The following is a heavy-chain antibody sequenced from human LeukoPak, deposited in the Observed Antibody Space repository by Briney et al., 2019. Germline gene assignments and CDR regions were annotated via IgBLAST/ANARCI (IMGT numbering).Heavy chain of an antibody. V-gene: IGHV3-33*01. CDR2: IRYDGNDH. Sequence: GGYLRLSCAGSGFTFSRYGMHWVRQAPGKGLEWVALIRYDGNDHWYGDSAKGRFTISRDNSKDTVYLQMDSLRDEGTAVYYCARWGIVGHDAFGLWGQGTMVTVSS. D-gene: IGHD1-26*01. J-gene: IGHJ3*01. CDR1: GFTFSRYG. CDR3: ARWGIVGHDAFGL.